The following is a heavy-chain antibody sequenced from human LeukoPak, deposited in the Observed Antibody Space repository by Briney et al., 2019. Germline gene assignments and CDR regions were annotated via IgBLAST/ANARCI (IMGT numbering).Heavy chain of an antibody. Sequence: ASVKVSCKASGYTFTSYGISWVRQAPGQGLEWMGWISAYNGNTNYAQKLQGRVTMTTDTSTSTAYMELRSLRSDDTAVYYCARLRDDFWRSAFDIWGQGTMVTVSS. V-gene: IGHV1-18*01. CDR1: GYTFTSYG. D-gene: IGHD3-3*01. J-gene: IGHJ3*02. CDR3: ARLRDDFWRSAFDI. CDR2: ISAYNGNT.